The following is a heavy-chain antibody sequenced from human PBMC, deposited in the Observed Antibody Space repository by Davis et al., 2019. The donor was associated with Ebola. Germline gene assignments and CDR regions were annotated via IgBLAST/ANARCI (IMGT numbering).Heavy chain of an antibody. CDR1: GGRFRSYA. J-gene: IGHJ6*02. V-gene: IGHV1-69*13. Sequence: SVKVSCKASGGRFRSYAISWVRQAPGQGLGWMGGIIPMFGTANYAQKFQGRVTITADESTSTAYMEMSSLRSEDTTVYYCVRDDPWGKQSGDYYYGMDVWGQGTTVTVSS. CDR2: IIPMFGTA. CDR3: VRDDPWGKQSGDYYYGMDV. D-gene: IGHD3-16*01.